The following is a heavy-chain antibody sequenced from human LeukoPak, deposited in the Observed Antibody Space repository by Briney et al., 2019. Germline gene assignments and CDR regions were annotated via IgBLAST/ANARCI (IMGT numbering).Heavy chain of an antibody. Sequence: SETLSLTCAVYGGSFSGYYWSWIRQPPGKGLEWIGEINHSGSTNYNPSLKSRVTISVDTSKNQFSLKLSSVTAADTAVYYCASGPPVYYYYYYMDVWGKGTTVTVSS. CDR3: ASGPPVYYYYYYMDV. J-gene: IGHJ6*03. CDR1: GGSFSGYY. CDR2: INHSGST. V-gene: IGHV4-34*01.